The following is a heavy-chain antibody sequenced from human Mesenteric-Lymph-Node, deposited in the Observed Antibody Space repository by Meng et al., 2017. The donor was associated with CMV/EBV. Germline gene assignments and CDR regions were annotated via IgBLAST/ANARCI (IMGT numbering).Heavy chain of an antibody. CDR1: GDSISDYY. J-gene: IGHJ5*02. CDR2: IFHSGNT. V-gene: IGHV4-59*01. CDR3: ARFPTYCSSTSCNNWLDP. Sequence: SETLSLTCTVSGDSISDYYWTWIRQPPGRELEWIGYIFHSGNTKYNPSLKSRVTMSIDTSRNQFYLTLTSVTAADTAVYYCARFPTYCSSTSCNNWLDPWGQGTLVTVSS. D-gene: IGHD2-2*01.